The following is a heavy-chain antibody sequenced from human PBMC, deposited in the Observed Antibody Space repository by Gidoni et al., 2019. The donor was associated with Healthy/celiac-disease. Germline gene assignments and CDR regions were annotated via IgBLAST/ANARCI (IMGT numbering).Heavy chain of an antibody. CDR2: ISSSSSYI. CDR1: GFTFRSYS. CDR3: ARDLITMVRGVIITPADYYYYYGMDV. J-gene: IGHJ6*02. D-gene: IGHD3-10*01. Sequence: EGQLVESGGGLVKPGGSLRLSCAASGFTFRSYSMNWDRQATGNGLDCVSSISSSSSYIYYADSVKGRVTISRDNAKNSLYLQMNSLRAEDTAVYYCARDLITMVRGVIITPADYYYYYGMDVWGQGTTVTVSS. V-gene: IGHV3-21*01.